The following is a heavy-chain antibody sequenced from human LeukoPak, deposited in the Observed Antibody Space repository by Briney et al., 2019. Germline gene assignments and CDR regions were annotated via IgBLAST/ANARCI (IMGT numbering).Heavy chain of an antibody. CDR3: AREKLRFLEWLPFDAFDI. J-gene: IGHJ3*02. D-gene: IGHD3-3*01. CDR2: ISSSSSTI. V-gene: IGHV3-48*02. Sequence: GGSLRLSCAASGFTFSSYSMNWVRQAPGKGLEWVSYISSSSSTIYYADSVKGRFTISRDNAKNSLYLQMNSLRDEDTAVYYCAREKLRFLEWLPFDAFDIWGQGTMVTVSS. CDR1: GFTFSSYS.